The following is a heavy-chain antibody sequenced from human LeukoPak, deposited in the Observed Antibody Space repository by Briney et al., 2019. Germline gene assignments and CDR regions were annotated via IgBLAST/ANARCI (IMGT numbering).Heavy chain of an antibody. Sequence: GGSLRLSCAASGFTFSNYWMSWVRQAPGKGLEWVANIKQDGSEKDYVDSVRGRFTISRDNAKNSLYLQMNSLRAEDTAIYYCTGNFDYWGQGTLVTVSS. D-gene: IGHD1-14*01. CDR2: IKQDGSEK. CDR3: TGNFDY. J-gene: IGHJ4*02. V-gene: IGHV3-7*01. CDR1: GFTFSNYW.